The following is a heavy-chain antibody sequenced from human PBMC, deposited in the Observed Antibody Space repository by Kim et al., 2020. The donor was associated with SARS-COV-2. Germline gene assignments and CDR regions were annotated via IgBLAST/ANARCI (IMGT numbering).Heavy chain of an antibody. CDR3: ARDAPVLRYFEA. Sequence: TYYTPSLKSRVSLSVDTSKNQFSLKLSSVTAADTAKYYWARDAPVLRYFEAWGQGTMVTVSS. J-gene: IGHJ3*01. V-gene: IGHV4-30-2*04. D-gene: IGHD3-9*01. CDR2: T.